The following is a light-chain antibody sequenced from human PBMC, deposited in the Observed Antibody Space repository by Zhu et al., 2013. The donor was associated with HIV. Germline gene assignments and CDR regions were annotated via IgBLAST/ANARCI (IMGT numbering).Light chain of an antibody. J-gene: IGKJ2*01. CDR1: QDISSY. Sequence: DIQMTQSPSSLSASVGDRVTITCQASQDISSYLNWYQQKPGKAPKLLIYAASSLQSGVPSRFSGSGSGTDFTLTISSLQPEDFAKYYCQQYDTSTPMYTFGQGTNLEIK. CDR2: AAS. V-gene: IGKV1-39*01. CDR3: QQYDTSTPMYT.